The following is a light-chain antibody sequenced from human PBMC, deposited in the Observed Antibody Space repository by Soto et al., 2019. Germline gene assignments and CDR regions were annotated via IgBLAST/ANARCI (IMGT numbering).Light chain of an antibody. V-gene: IGKV1-5*03. CDR3: QEYNYLST. J-gene: IGKJ4*01. CDR2: KAS. CDR1: QNIGDW. Sequence: DIQMTQSPSTLSASVGDRVTIACRASQNIGDWLAWYQQKPGKAPNLLIYKASTLESGVPSTFSGSRSGTEFTLATSSLQPEDFATYYCQEYNYLSTFGGGTKVEI.